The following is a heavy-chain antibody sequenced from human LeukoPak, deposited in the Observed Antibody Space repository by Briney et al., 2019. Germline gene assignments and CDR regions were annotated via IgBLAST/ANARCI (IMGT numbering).Heavy chain of an antibody. Sequence: ASAKVSCKASEYTFTVYYMHWVRQAPGQGLEWLGWINPGSGGTNYAQKFQGRVTMTRDTSISTAYMELRRLRSDDTAVYYCAREDASAFDIWGQGTMVTVSS. CDR1: EYTFTVYY. CDR2: INPGSGGT. V-gene: IGHV1-2*02. J-gene: IGHJ3*02. CDR3: AREDASAFDI.